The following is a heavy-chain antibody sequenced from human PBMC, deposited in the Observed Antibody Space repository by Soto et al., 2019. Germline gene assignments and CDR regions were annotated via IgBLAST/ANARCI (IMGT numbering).Heavy chain of an antibody. CDR3: ARAHSLRYFDWLSTGWLDDYYYGMDV. CDR2: INPNSGGT. J-gene: IGHJ6*02. D-gene: IGHD3-9*01. CDR1: GYTFTGYY. V-gene: IGHV1-2*04. Sequence: GASVKVSCKTSGYTFTGYYMHWVRQAPGQGLEWMGWINPNSGGTNYAQKFQGWVTMTRDTSISTAYMELSRLRSDDTAVYYCARAHSLRYFDWLSTGWLDDYYYGMDVWGQGTTVTVSS.